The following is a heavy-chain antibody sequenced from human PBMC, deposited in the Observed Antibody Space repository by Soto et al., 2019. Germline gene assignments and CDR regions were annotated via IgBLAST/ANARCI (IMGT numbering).Heavy chain of an antibody. V-gene: IGHV5-51*01. J-gene: IGHJ6*02. Sequence: PGESLKISCKGSGYSFTIYWIGWVRQMPGKGLEWMGIIYPGDSDTRYSPSFQGQVTISADKSISTAYLQWSSLKASDTAMYYCARPNYGLSYYYGMDVWGQGTTVTVSS. CDR2: IYPGDSDT. CDR3: ARPNYGLSYYYGMDV. CDR1: GYSFTIYW. D-gene: IGHD4-17*01.